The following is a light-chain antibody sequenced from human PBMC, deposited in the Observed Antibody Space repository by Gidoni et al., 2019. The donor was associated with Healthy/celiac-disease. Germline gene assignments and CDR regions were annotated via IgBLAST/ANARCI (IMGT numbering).Light chain of an antibody. V-gene: IGLV3-21*04. CDR3: QVWDSSSDHTVV. J-gene: IGLJ2*01. CDR1: NIGSKS. CDR2: HDS. Sequence: SYVLTQPPSVSVAPGKTARITCGGNNIGSKSVHWYQQKPGQAPVLVIYHDSDRPSGIPERFSGSNSGNTATLTISRVEAGDEADYYCQVWDSSSDHTVVFGGGTKLTVL.